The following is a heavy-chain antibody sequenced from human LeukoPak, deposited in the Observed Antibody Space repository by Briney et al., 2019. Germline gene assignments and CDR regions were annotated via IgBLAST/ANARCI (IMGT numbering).Heavy chain of an antibody. D-gene: IGHD1-1*01. Sequence: GGSLRLSCAASGFTFSSYSMNWVRQAPGKGLEWVSSISSFSSYIYYADSVKGRFTISRDNAKNSLYLQMNSLRAEDTAVYYCARGGELAATGFDSWGQGTLVSVSS. J-gene: IGHJ4*02. CDR3: ARGGELAATGFDS. CDR2: ISSFSSYI. V-gene: IGHV3-21*01. CDR1: GFTFSSYS.